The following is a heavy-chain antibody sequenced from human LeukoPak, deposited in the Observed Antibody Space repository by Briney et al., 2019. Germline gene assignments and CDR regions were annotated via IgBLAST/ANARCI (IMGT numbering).Heavy chain of an antibody. CDR1: GYTLTELS. D-gene: IGHD7-27*01. Sequence: ASVKVSCKVSGYTLTELSIHWVRQAPGKGLEWMGGFDPEDGGTMYAQKFQGRVTMTEDTSTDTAYMKLSSLRSEDTAVYYCATPGRLGIPFDDWGQGTLVTVSS. J-gene: IGHJ4*02. CDR2: FDPEDGGT. CDR3: ATPGRLGIPFDD. V-gene: IGHV1-24*01.